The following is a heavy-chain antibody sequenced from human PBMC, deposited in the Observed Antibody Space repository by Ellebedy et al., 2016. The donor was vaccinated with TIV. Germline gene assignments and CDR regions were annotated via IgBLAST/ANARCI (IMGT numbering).Heavy chain of an antibody. J-gene: IGHJ2*01. D-gene: IGHD1-7*01. Sequence: GESLKISCAVSGFTFSDHYMNWVRQAPGKGLEWVGFIRSKAYGGTTEYAASGRGRFTISRDDSKNSLYLQMNSLKTEDTAVYYCARERNYNFDLWGRGTLVTVSS. CDR2: IRSKAYGGTT. CDR3: ARERNYNFDL. CDR1: GFTFSDHY. V-gene: IGHV3-72*01.